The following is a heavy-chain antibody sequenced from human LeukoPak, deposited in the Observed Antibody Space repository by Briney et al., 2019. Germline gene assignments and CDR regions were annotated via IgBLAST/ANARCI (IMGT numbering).Heavy chain of an antibody. CDR3: ARGLITYYYDSSGYRFDP. D-gene: IGHD3-22*01. J-gene: IGHJ5*02. CDR1: GGSISSSSYY. Sequence: SETLSLTCTVSGGSISSSSYYWGWIRQPPGKGLEWIGSIYYSGSTYYNPSLKSRVTISVDTSKNQFSLKLSFVTAADTAVYYCARGLITYYYDSSGYRFDPWGQGTLVTVSS. V-gene: IGHV4-39*07. CDR2: IYYSGST.